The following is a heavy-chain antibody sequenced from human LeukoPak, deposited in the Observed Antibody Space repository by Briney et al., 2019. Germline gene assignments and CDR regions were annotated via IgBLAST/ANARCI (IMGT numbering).Heavy chain of an antibody. CDR1: GFTFSSYA. J-gene: IGHJ4*02. V-gene: IGHV3-30-3*01. CDR2: ISYDGSNK. D-gene: IGHD6-19*01. CDR3: ARPYFGYSSGWYDY. Sequence: PGRSLRLSCAASGFTFSSYAMHWVRQAPGKGLEWVAVISYDGSNKYYADSVKGRFTISRDKSKDTLYLQMNSLRAEDTAVYYCARPYFGYSSGWYDYWGQGTLVTVSS.